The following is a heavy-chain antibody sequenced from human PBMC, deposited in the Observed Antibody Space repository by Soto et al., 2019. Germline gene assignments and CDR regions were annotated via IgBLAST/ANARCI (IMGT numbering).Heavy chain of an antibody. Sequence: PSETLSLTCTVSGGSMTSYYWTWIRQPAGKGLEWIGRVYSSGGTHYNPSLKSRVTISLDTSKNQFSLRLLSVTDADTAVYFCARGQRFADWFDPWGQGT. CDR3: ARGQRFADWFDP. CDR2: VYSSGGT. J-gene: IGHJ5*02. CDR1: GGSMTSYY. V-gene: IGHV4-4*07. D-gene: IGHD3-3*01.